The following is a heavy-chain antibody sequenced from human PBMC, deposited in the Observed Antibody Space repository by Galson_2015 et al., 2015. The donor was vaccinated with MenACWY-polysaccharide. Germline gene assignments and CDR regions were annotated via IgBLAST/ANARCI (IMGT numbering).Heavy chain of an antibody. J-gene: IGHJ3*02. CDR1: GFTFSSYA. CDR3: ARDYGVDDAFDI. V-gene: IGHV3-7*01. D-gene: IGHD3-3*01. Sequence: SLRLSCAASGFTFSSYAMSWVRQAPGKGLEWVANIKQDGSEKYHVDSVKGRFTISRDNAKNSPYLQMNSLRAEDTAVYYCARDYGVDDAFDIWGQGTRVTVSS. CDR2: IKQDGSEK.